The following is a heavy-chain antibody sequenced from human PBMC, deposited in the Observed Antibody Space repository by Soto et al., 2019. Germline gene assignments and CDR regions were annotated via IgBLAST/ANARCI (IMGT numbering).Heavy chain of an antibody. CDR3: ARRFGSSGWYDNWFDP. D-gene: IGHD6-19*01. Sequence: EVQLVESGGGLVQPGGSLRLSCAASGFTFSSYWMSWVRQAPGKGLEWVANIKQDGSEKYYVDSVKGRFTISRDNAKNSLYLQMNSLRAEDTAVYYCARRFGSSGWYDNWFDPWGQGTLVTVSS. J-gene: IGHJ5*02. CDR1: GFTFSSYW. CDR2: IKQDGSEK. V-gene: IGHV3-7*03.